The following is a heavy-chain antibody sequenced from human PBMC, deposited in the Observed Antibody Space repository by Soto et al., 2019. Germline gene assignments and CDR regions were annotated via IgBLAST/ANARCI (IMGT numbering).Heavy chain of an antibody. CDR1: GFTFSDYD. CDR2: VSSSGTTM. CDR3: ARRGPRAARPSY. J-gene: IGHJ4*02. D-gene: IGHD6-6*01. Sequence: QVQLAESGGGLVEPGGYLRISCAASGFTFSDYDMSWIRQSPGKGLEWVSFVSSSGTTMYFADSVKGRFTISRDNAKNSLYLQMNSLRAEDTDVYYCARRGPRAARPSYWGQGTLVTVSS. V-gene: IGHV3-11*01.